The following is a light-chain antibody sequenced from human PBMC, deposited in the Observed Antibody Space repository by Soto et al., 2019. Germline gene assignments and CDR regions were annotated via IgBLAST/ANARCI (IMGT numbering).Light chain of an antibody. J-gene: IGKJ1*01. CDR2: AAS. CDR3: QKYNSAQGT. V-gene: IGKV1-27*01. Sequence: DIQMTQSPSCLSASVGDRVTIACRASQGISNYLAWYQQKPGKVPKLLIYAASTLQSGVPSRFSGSGSGTDFTLTISSLQPEDVATYYCQKYNSAQGTFGQGTKVDIK. CDR1: QGISNY.